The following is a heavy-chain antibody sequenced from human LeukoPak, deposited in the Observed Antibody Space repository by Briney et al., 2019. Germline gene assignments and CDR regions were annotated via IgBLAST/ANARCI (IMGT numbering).Heavy chain of an antibody. Sequence: GASVKVSCKASGYSFTGYFIHWVRQAPGQGLEWMGCIDPNSGDTKYAQKFQGRVSMPRDTSTRTAYMELSRLRSDDTAVYFCARSGSTGYSIDYWGQGTLVTVSS. J-gene: IGHJ4*02. D-gene: IGHD3-22*01. V-gene: IGHV1-2*02. CDR3: ARSGSTGYSIDY. CDR2: IDPNSGDT. CDR1: GYSFTGYF.